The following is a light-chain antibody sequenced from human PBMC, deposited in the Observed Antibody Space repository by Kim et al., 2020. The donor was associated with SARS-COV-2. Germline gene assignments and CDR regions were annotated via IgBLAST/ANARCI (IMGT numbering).Light chain of an antibody. Sequence: GQKVTISCSGGSANIGINYVSWFQHLPGTAPKLLIYGNNKRASGVPDRFSGSKSGSSATLGITGLQTGDEADYYCGTWDTSLNAGVFGGGTRLTVL. CDR2: GNN. CDR3: GTWDTSLNAGV. V-gene: IGLV1-51*01. CDR1: SANIGINY. J-gene: IGLJ3*02.